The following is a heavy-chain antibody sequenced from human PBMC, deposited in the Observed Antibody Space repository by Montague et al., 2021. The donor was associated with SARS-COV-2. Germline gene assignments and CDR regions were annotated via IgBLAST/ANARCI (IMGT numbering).Heavy chain of an antibody. CDR3: ARDLGDY. CDR1: GGAISTSSFH. J-gene: IGHJ4*02. CDR2: IYFSGSA. V-gene: IGHV4-39*07. Sequence: SETLSLTCTVSGGAISTSSFHWGWVRQSPGKGLEWIATIYFSGSAYYNPPLKSRVSISIDTSKNQFSLKLSSVTAADTAVYYCARDLGDYWGQGTLVTVSS.